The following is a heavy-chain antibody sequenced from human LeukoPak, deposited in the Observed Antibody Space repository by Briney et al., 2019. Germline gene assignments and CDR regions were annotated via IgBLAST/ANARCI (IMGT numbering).Heavy chain of an antibody. CDR3: ARDRQLDYYYYGMDV. V-gene: IGHV3-30*04. CDR2: ISYDGSNK. J-gene: IGHJ6*04. Sequence: GRSLRLSCAASGFTFSSYAMHWARQAPGKGLEWVAVISYDGSNKYYADSVKGRFTISRDNSKNTLYLQMNSLRAEDTAVYYCARDRQLDYYYYGMDVWGKGTTVTVSS. CDR1: GFTFSSYA. D-gene: IGHD1-1*01.